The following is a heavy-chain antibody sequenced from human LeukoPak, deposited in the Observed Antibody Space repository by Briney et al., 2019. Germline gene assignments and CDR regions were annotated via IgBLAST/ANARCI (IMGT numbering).Heavy chain of an antibody. D-gene: IGHD3-10*01. CDR3: ARGMGAGTYRRFDF. V-gene: IGHV1-2*02. Sequence: ASVKVSCKSSGYTFTSYNIHWVRQAPGQGLEWMGWITPSSGGTNYAQQFQGRVTMTRDTSISTAYMELNNLISDDTAVFYCARGMGAGTYRRFDFWGQGTLVTVSS. CDR2: ITPSSGGT. J-gene: IGHJ4*02. CDR1: GYTFTSYN.